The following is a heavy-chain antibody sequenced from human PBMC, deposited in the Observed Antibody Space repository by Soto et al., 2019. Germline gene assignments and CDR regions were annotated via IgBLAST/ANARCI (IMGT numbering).Heavy chain of an antibody. CDR3: ALAGYYYNYYYMDV. Sequence: SETLSLTCAVSSGSINSSNWWSWDRQPPGKGLEWIGEIYHSGSTNYNPTLKSRVTISVDKSKNQFSLKLSSVTAADTAVYYCALAGYYYNYYYMDVWGKGTTVTVSS. D-gene: IGHD3-22*01. CDR1: SGSINSSNW. CDR2: IYHSGST. V-gene: IGHV4-4*02. J-gene: IGHJ6*03.